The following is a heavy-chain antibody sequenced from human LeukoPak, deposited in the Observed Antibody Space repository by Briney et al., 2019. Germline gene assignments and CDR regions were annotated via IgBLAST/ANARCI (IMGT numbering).Heavy chain of an antibody. D-gene: IGHD2-21*02. CDR2: IYYSGST. Sequence: SDTLSLTCTVSVGSIRSYYWSWIRQPPAKGLEWIGYIYYSGSTNYNPSLKSRVNISVDTSKNQFSLELSSVTAADTAVYYCAGCGGDCYPFYYYGMDVWGQGTTVTVSS. J-gene: IGHJ6*02. CDR1: VGSIRSYY. V-gene: IGHV4-59*08. CDR3: AGCGGDCYPFYYYGMDV.